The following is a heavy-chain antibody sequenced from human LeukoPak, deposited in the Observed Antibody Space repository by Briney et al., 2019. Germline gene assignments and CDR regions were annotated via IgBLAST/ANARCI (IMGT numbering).Heavy chain of an antibody. Sequence: LWEALKISWKGSGYSFSSYWINWVRQMPGKGLEWMGRIDPSDSYTNYNPSFQGHVTISADKSISTAYLQWSSLMASDTAMYYCARHTISDYWGQGTQVTVSS. V-gene: IGHV5-10-1*01. CDR1: GYSFSSYW. CDR2: IDPSDSYT. CDR3: ARHTISDY. D-gene: IGHD3-10*01. J-gene: IGHJ4*02.